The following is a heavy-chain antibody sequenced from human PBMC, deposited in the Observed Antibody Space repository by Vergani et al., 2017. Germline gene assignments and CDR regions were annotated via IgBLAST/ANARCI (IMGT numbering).Heavy chain of an antibody. Sequence: QVQLVQSGAEVKKPGSSVKVSCKASGGTFSSYAMHWVRQAPGKGLEWVAVISYDGSNKYYADSVKGRFTISRDNSKNTLYLQMNSLRAEDTAVYYCARGYSYGTYYFDYWGQGTLVTVSS. CDR2: ISYDGSNK. J-gene: IGHJ4*02. CDR1: GGTFSSYA. CDR3: ARGYSYGTYYFDY. V-gene: IGHV3-30-3*01. D-gene: IGHD5-18*01.